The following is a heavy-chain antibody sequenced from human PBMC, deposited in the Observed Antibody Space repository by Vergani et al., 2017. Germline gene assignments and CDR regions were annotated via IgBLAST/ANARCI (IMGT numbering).Heavy chain of an antibody. V-gene: IGHV3-21*01. CDR1: GFTFSSYS. D-gene: IGHD3-10*02. Sequence: EVQLVESGGGLVQPGGSLRLSCAASGFTFSSYSMNWVRQAPGKGLEWVSSISSSSSYIYYADSVKGRFTISRDNAKNSLYLQMNSLRAEDTAVYYCARSGLFGEFEYYFDYWGQGTLVTVSS. CDR3: ARSGLFGEFEYYFDY. CDR2: ISSSSSYI. J-gene: IGHJ4*02.